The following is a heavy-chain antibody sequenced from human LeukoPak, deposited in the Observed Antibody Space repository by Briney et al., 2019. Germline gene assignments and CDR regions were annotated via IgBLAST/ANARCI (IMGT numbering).Heavy chain of an antibody. D-gene: IGHD1-26*01. CDR3: ARGRNIYRF. CDR1: GFTFSDYW. V-gene: IGHV3-7*01. CDR2: IKQDGGEK. Sequence: GGSLRLSCVVSGFTFSDYWMSRVRQAPGKGLEWVANIKQDGGEKYYVDCVKGRFTISRDNAKNSLYLQMNSLRAEDTAVYYCARGRNIYRFWGQGTLVTVSS. J-gene: IGHJ4*02.